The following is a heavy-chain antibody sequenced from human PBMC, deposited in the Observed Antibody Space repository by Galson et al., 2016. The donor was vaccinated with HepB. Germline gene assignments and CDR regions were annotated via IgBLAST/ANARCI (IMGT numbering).Heavy chain of an antibody. CDR2: INYSGST. V-gene: IGHV4-31*03. CDR3: ARDSSAWDAFDS. CDR1: GASISSGDYY. J-gene: IGHJ3*02. Sequence: TLSLTCTVSGASISSGDYYWNWIRQHPGKGLEWIGYINYSGSTYYNPSLESRVTISVDTSKNQFSLKLSSMTAADTAVDYYARDSSAWDAFDSWGQGTMVTVSS. D-gene: IGHD6-19*01.